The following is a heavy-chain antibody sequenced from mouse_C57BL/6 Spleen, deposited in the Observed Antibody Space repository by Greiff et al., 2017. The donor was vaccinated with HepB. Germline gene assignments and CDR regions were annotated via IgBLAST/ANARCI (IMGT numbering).Heavy chain of an antibody. CDR1: GYSITSGYY. CDR3: ARGAYSNWAY. V-gene: IGHV3-6*01. Sequence: EESGPGLVKPSQSLSLTCSITGYSITSGYYWNWIRQFPGNKLEWMGYISYDGSNNYNPSLKNRISITRDTSKNQFFLKLNSVTTEDTATYYCARGAYSNWAYWGQGTLVTVSA. J-gene: IGHJ3*01. CDR2: ISYDGSN. D-gene: IGHD2-5*01.